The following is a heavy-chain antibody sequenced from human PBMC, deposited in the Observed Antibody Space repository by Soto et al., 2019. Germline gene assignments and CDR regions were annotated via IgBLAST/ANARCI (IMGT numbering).Heavy chain of an antibody. Sequence: PGWSLRLSCAASGFTFSTYGMNLVRQAPGKGLEWLSYISTGRSNIYYADSVKGRFTISRDNAKKSLFLQMHSLRHEDTAVYYCARDRFLGILEYWGEGTPVTVS. CDR2: ISTGRSNI. CDR1: GFTFSTYG. CDR3: ARDRFLGILEY. J-gene: IGHJ4*02. V-gene: IGHV3-48*02. D-gene: IGHD3-10*01.